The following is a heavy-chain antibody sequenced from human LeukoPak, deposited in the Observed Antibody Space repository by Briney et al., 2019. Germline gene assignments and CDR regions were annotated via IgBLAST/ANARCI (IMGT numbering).Heavy chain of an antibody. Sequence: HRGGSLRLSCAASGFTFSSYSMNWVRQAPGTGLEWVSYISSSSSTIYYADSVKGRFTISRDNAKNSLYLQMNSLRAEDTAVYYCAREEYDYVWGSPQILDYWGQGNLVTVSS. CDR1: GFTFSSYS. D-gene: IGHD3-16*01. V-gene: IGHV3-48*04. J-gene: IGHJ4*02. CDR2: ISSSSSTI. CDR3: AREEYDYVWGSPQILDY.